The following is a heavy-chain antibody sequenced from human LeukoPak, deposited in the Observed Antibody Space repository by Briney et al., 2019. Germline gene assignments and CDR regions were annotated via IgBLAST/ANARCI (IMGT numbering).Heavy chain of an antibody. CDR3: ARVGNYGSGFDI. V-gene: IGHV3-30*14. CDR2: IRYDGRHT. J-gene: IGHJ3*02. Sequence: GGSLRLSCGASGFTFSSYDMHWVRRAPGKGLEWVAGIRYDGRHTYHADSVKGRFTISRDISKNTLYLQMGSLRAEDMAVYYCARVGNYGSGFDIWGQGTMVTLSS. CDR1: GFTFSSYD. D-gene: IGHD1-7*01.